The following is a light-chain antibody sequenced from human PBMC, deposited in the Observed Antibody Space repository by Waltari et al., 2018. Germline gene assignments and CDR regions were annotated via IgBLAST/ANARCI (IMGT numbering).Light chain of an antibody. CDR2: DVK. CDR3: SSYTKDTRI. CDR1: SGVLGSSYY. V-gene: IGLV2-14*03. J-gene: IGLJ2*01. Sequence: QSALTQPASVSGSPGPSITISCPCASGVLGSSYYVSWYQPPPGNAPNLVIFDVKNRPSGVSNRFSASVSGNTASLTISGLQAEDEADYYCSSYTKDTRIVGGGTKLTVL.